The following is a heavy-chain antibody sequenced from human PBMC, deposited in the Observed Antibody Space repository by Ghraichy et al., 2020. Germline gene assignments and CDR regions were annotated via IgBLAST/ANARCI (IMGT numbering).Heavy chain of an antibody. D-gene: IGHD1-26*01. Sequence: GGSLRLSCAASGFTFSSYWMHWVRQAPGKGLVWVSRINSDESSTSYADSVKGRFTISRDNAKNTLYLQMNSLRAEDTAVYYCTRDRYSGSYYIDYWGQGTLVTVSS. CDR1: GFTFSSYW. CDR3: TRDRYSGSYYIDY. CDR2: INSDESST. V-gene: IGHV3-74*01. J-gene: IGHJ4*02.